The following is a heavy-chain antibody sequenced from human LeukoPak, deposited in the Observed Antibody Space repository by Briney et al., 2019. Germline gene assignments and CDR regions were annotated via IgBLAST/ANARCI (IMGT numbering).Heavy chain of an antibody. Sequence: SETLSLTCAVYGGSFSDYSWSWIRQPPGTGLEWIGEINHSGGTHYNSSLKSRVIITVDTSKNQFSLNLSSVTAADTAVYYCARRGHNYGYAFDIWGQGTMVTVSS. D-gene: IGHD5-18*01. V-gene: IGHV4-34*01. J-gene: IGHJ3*02. CDR2: INHSGGT. CDR3: ARRGHNYGYAFDI. CDR1: GGSFSDYS.